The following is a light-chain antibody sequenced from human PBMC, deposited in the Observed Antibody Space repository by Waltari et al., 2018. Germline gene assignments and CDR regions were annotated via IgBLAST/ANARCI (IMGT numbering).Light chain of an antibody. CDR2: DAS. CDR3: QHYHIFPYS. J-gene: IGKJ3*01. V-gene: IGKV1-33*01. CDR1: QDVRSY. Sequence: DIQMTQSTSSLSASVGDRVTIPCQASQDVRSYLNWYQQKPGKVPNLLIYDASNLETGVPPRFSGGGSGRDFTLTISSLQPEDIGTYYCQHYHIFPYSFGPGTTVDMK.